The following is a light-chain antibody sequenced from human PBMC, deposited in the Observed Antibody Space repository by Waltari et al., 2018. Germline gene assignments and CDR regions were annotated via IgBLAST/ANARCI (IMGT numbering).Light chain of an antibody. CDR1: QSIIRW. V-gene: IGKV1-5*01. CDR3: QQYSGYSGP. Sequence: DIQMTQLPSTLSASVGDRVTITCRTSQSIIRWLAWYQQKPGKAPKVLIYDAATLESGVPSRFSGSGSGTEFTLAISSLQPDDFATYYCQQYSGYSGPFGGGTKVEIK. CDR2: DAA. J-gene: IGKJ4*01.